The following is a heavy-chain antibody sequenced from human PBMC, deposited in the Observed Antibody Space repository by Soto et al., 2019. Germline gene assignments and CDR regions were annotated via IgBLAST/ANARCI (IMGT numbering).Heavy chain of an antibody. CDR3: TRELAY. D-gene: IGHD6-6*01. V-gene: IGHV3-48*04. Sequence: EVQLVESGGGLVQPGGSLRLSCAASGFTFNSHTMNWVRQAPGKGLEWLSYISDSSSTIYYADSVEGRFTISRDNAKYSLYLQMNSLRAEDTAVYYCTRELAYWGQGTLVTVSA. CDR2: ISDSSSTI. J-gene: IGHJ4*02. CDR1: GFTFNSHT.